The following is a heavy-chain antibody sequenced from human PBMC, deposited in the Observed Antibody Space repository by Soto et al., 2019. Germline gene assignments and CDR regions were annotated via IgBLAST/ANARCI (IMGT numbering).Heavy chain of an antibody. D-gene: IGHD2-15*01. Sequence: SETLSLTCTVSGGSISSSSYYWVWIRHPPGKGLEWIGSIYYSESTYYNPSLKSRVTISVDTSKNQFSLKLSSVTAADTAVYYCARGYCSGGSCYRYWGQGSQVTVSS. J-gene: IGHJ4*02. CDR1: GGSISSSSYY. CDR2: IYYSEST. CDR3: ARGYCSGGSCYRY. V-gene: IGHV4-39*01.